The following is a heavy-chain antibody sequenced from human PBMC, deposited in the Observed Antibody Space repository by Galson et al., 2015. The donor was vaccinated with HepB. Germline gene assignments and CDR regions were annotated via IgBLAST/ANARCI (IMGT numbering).Heavy chain of an antibody. V-gene: IGHV3-49*04. J-gene: IGHJ4*02. D-gene: IGHD5-24*01. Sequence: SLRLSCAASGFTFGDYAVSWVRQAPGKGLEWVGFIRSKAFGGTSHYAAAVKGSFNISRDDSKSIAYLQMNSLKIEDSAIYYCSRGVELSPYNYYFDYWGQGTLVTVPS. CDR1: GFTFGDYA. CDR3: SRGVELSPYNYYFDY. CDR2: IRSKAFGGTS.